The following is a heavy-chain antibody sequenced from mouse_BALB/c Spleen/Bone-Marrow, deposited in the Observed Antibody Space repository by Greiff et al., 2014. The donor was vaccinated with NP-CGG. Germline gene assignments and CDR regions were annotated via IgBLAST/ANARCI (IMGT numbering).Heavy chain of an antibody. J-gene: IGHJ2*01. D-gene: IGHD1-1*02. CDR1: GYTFTSYW. Sequence: QVQLKESGAELARPGASVKLSCKASGYTFTSYWVQWGKQRPGQGLEWIGAIYPGDGDTRYTQKFKGKATLTADKSSSTAYMQLSSLASEDSAVYYCASQGDYGSFDYWGQGTTLTVSS. CDR2: IYPGDGDT. CDR3: ASQGDYGSFDY. V-gene: IGHV1-87*01.